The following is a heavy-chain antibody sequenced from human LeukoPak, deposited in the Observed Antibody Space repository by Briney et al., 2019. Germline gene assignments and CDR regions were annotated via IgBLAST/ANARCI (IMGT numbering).Heavy chain of an antibody. CDR1: GGSISSGGYY. J-gene: IGHJ4*02. V-gene: IGHV4-31*03. CDR2: IYYSGST. CDR3: ASLRRNGDYRTIDY. D-gene: IGHD4-17*01. Sequence: ASETLSLICTVSGGSISSGGYYWSWIRQHPGKGLEWIGYIYYSGSTYYNPSLKSRVTISVDTSKNQFSLKLSSVTAADTAVYYCASLRRNGDYRTIDYWGQGTLVTVSS.